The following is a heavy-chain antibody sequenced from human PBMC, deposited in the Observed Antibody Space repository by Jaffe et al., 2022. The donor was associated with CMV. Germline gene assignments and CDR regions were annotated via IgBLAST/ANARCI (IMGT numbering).Heavy chain of an antibody. CDR1: GFTFSSYW. Sequence: EVQLVESGGGLVQPGGSLRLSCAASGFTFSSYWMSWVRQAPGKGLEWVANIKQDGSEKYYVDSVKGRFTISRDNAKNSLYLQMNSLRAEDTAVYYCARVGRFGELSPPYYYYGMDVWGQGTTVTVSS. V-gene: IGHV3-7*01. D-gene: IGHD3-10*01. CDR3: ARVGRFGELSPPYYYYGMDV. CDR2: IKQDGSEK. J-gene: IGHJ6*02.